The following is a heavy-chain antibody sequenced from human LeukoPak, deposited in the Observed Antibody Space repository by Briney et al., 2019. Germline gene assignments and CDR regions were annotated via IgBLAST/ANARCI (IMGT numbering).Heavy chain of an antibody. CDR1: GFTFSSYN. D-gene: IGHD1/OR15-1a*01. J-gene: IGHJ5*02. Sequence: GGSLRLSCVASGFTFSSYNMIWVRQAPGKGLEWVSGLSGSGRATYYAHSVKGRFTISRENSKNTMLLQMHSLRVDDTAVYYCARQRVMLTGTGGTWIDPWGQGTLVTVSS. CDR3: ARQRVMLTGTGGTWIDP. V-gene: IGHV3-23*01. CDR2: LSGSGRAT.